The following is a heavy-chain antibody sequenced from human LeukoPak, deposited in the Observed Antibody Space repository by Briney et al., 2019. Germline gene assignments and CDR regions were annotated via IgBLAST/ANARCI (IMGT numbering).Heavy chain of an antibody. Sequence: GGSLRLSCAASGFTFSSYAMHWVRQAPGKGLEWVAVISYDGSNKFYADSVKGRFTISRDNSKDTLYLQMNSLRAEDTAVYYCARDGGVGATSASLGAFDIWGQGTMVTVSS. V-gene: IGHV3-30-3*01. CDR3: ARDGGVGATSASLGAFDI. J-gene: IGHJ3*02. CDR1: GFTFSSYA. CDR2: ISYDGSNK. D-gene: IGHD1-26*01.